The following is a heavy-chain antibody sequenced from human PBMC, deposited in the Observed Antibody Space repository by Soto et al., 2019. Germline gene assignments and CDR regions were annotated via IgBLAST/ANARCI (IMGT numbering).Heavy chain of an antibody. Sequence: EVQLVESGGGLVKPGGSLRLSCAASGFTFSSYSMNWVRQAPGKGLEWVSSISSSSSYIYYADSVKGRFTISRDNAKNSLYLQMNSLRAEDTAVYYCARVYDFWSGYWASYYYYMDVWGKGTTVTVSS. CDR2: ISSSSSYI. V-gene: IGHV3-21*01. CDR3: ARVYDFWSGYWASYYYYMDV. J-gene: IGHJ6*03. D-gene: IGHD3-3*01. CDR1: GFTFSSYS.